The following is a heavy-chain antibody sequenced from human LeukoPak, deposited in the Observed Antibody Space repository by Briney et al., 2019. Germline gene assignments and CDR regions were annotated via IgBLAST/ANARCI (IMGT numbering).Heavy chain of an antibody. Sequence: PGGSLRLSCAASGFTFSSYAMSWVRQSPGKGLERVSAISGGGGSTYYAYYTDSVRGRFTISRDNSKNTLYLQMNSLRAEDTAVYYCAKFYDILTAYFDFWGQGTLVTVSS. CDR3: AKFYDILTAYFDF. CDR2: ISGGGGST. J-gene: IGHJ4*02. V-gene: IGHV3-23*01. D-gene: IGHD3-9*01. CDR1: GFTFSSYA.